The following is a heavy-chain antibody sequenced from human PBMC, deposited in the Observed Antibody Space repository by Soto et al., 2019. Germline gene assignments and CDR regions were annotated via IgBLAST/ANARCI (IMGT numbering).Heavy chain of an antibody. Sequence: GGSLRLSCAASGFTFRSYWMHWVRQAPGGGLVWVSRVNSDGRSTTYADSVKGRFTISRDNSKNTLYLQMNSLRSEDTAVYYCARNLMDYDILTGYYMAYYFDYWGQGTLVTVSS. V-gene: IGHV3-74*01. D-gene: IGHD3-9*01. J-gene: IGHJ4*02. CDR3: ARNLMDYDILTGYYMAYYFDY. CDR1: GFTFRSYW. CDR2: VNSDGRST.